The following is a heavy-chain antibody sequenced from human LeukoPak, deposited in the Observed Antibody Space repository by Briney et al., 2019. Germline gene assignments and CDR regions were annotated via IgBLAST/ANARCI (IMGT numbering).Heavy chain of an antibody. V-gene: IGHV4-61*01. CDR1: GDSVSSDNYY. D-gene: IGHD3-10*01. J-gene: IGHJ4*02. Sequence: PSETLSLTCTVSGDSVSSDNYYWSWIRQPPGKGLEWIAYIDYSGATKFNPSLKSRVTITLDTSKNQFSLKLSSVTAADTAVYYCARWDGSGSYYHYWGQGTLVTVSS. CDR3: ARWDGSGSYYHY. CDR2: IDYSGAT.